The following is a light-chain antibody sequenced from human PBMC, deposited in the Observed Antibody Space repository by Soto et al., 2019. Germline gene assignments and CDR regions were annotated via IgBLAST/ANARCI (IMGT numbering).Light chain of an antibody. V-gene: IGKV1-5*03. CDR3: QQYNRRALT. J-gene: IGKJ4*01. CDR1: QSISSW. CDR2: KAS. Sequence: DLQMTQSPSTLSASVGDRVTITCRASQSISSWLAWYQQKPGKAPKLLIYKASSLESGVPSRFSGSGSGTEFTLTISSLQPDDFATYYCQQYNRRALTFGGGTKVEIK.